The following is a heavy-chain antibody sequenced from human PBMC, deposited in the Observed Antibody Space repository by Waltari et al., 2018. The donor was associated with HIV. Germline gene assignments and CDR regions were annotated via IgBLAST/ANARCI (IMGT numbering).Heavy chain of an antibody. D-gene: IGHD3-3*01. V-gene: IGHV4-59*01. J-gene: IGHJ5*01. CDR1: ADTINNYY. CDR3: ARTVGTSISGVITYNWFDS. Sequence: QVQLQESGPGLVKPSETLSFPCKVSADTINNYYFSWIRQSPAKGLEWIGYIYYTGTSNYNPSPSLKSRVTMSLDTSKTQFSLKLTSVSAADTAVYYCARTVGTSISGVITYNWFDSWGQGTLVTVSS. CDR2: IYYTGTS.